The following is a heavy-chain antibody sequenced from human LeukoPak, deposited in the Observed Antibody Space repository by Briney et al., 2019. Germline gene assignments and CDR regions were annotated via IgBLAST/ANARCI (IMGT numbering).Heavy chain of an antibody. V-gene: IGHV3-15*07. D-gene: IGHD1-26*01. J-gene: IGHJ4*02. CDR2: IKSKSADGTT. CDR1: GFTFSQAW. Sequence: GGSLRLSCEASGFTFSQAWMNWVRQAPGQGLEWVGRIKSKSADGTTVYSARVRDRFFISRDDSKNTTYLQMNRPTTEDTGVYFCSGARGDYWGQGVLVTVSA. CDR3: SGARGDY.